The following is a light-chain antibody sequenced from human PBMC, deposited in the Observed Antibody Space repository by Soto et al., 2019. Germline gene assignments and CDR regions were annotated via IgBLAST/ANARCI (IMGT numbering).Light chain of an antibody. CDR1: QDIAGY. CDR3: QQSYRWLIT. Sequence: EIQETQSPSSVSASVGDRVTLTCRASQDIAGYLAWYQQKPGRTPELLIHGASRLQSGVPARFSGSGSGTEFTLIINSLQSEDFATYYCQQSYRWLITFGQGTLVDMK. J-gene: IGKJ5*01. CDR2: GAS. V-gene: IGKV1D-12*01.